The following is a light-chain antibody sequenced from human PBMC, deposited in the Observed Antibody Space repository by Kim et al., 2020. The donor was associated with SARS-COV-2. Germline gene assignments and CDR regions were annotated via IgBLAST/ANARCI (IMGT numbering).Light chain of an antibody. Sequence: SVKLTCTLSSGHSSNAIAWHQQQPEKGPRYLMKVNSDGSHKKGDGIPDRFSGSGSGAERYLTISSLQSDDEADYYCQTWGTGTVVFGGGTQLTVL. V-gene: IGLV4-69*01. CDR1: SGHSSNA. J-gene: IGLJ3*02. CDR2: VNSDGSH. CDR3: QTWGTGTVV.